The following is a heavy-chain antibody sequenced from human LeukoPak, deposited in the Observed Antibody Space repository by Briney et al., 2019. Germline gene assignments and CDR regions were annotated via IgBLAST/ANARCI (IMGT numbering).Heavy chain of an antibody. CDR2: MNPNSGNT. Sequence: GASVKDSCKASGYTFTSYDINWVRQATGQGLEWMGWMNPNSGNTGYAQKFQGRVTMTRNTSISTAYMELSSLRSEDTAVYYCARGRTEMATIPGYWRQGTLVTVSS. V-gene: IGHV1-8*01. CDR1: GYTFTSYD. D-gene: IGHD5-24*01. CDR3: ARGRTEMATIPGY. J-gene: IGHJ4*02.